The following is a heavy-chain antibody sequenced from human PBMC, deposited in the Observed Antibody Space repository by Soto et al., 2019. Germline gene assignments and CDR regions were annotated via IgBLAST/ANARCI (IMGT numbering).Heavy chain of an antibody. J-gene: IGHJ6*03. CDR3: AKYARITFGGVIVTVHYYYCYMDV. Sequence: GGSLRLSCAASGFTFSSYAMSWVRQAPGKGLEWVSAISGSGGSTYYADSVKGRFAISRDNSKNTLYLQINSLRAEDTAVYYCAKYARITFGGVIVTVHYYYCYMDVWGKGTTVTVSS. D-gene: IGHD3-16*02. CDR2: ISGSGGST. CDR1: GFTFSSYA. V-gene: IGHV3-23*01.